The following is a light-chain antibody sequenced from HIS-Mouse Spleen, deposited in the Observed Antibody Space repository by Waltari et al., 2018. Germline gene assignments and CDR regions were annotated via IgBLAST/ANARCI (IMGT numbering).Light chain of an antibody. CDR3: SSYTSSSTRV. J-gene: IGLJ3*02. Sequence: QSALTQPASVSGSPAQSITISCTGTSTDLCGYNYVSWYQQHPGKAPKPMIYDVSNRPSGVSNRFSGSKSGNTASLTISGLQAEDEADYYCSSYTSSSTRVFGGGTKLTVL. V-gene: IGLV2-14*03. CDR1: STDLCGYNY. CDR2: DVS.